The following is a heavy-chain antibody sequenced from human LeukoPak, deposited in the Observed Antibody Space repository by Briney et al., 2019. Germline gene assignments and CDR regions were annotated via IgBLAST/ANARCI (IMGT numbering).Heavy chain of an antibody. CDR2: INAGDGNT. CDR1: GYTFSTYV. D-gene: IGHD2-15*01. V-gene: IGHV1-3*01. CDR3: ARTGCSGGSCYDY. Sequence: ASVKVSCKASGYTFSTYVMHWVRQTPGRRLEWMGWINAGDGNTKYSQKFQGRVTITSDTSASTAYMELSSLISEDTAVYYCARTGCSGGSCYDYWGQGTLVTVSS. J-gene: IGHJ4*02.